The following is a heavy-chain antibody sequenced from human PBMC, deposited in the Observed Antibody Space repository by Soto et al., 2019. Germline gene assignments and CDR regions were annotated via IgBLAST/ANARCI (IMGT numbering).Heavy chain of an antibody. CDR3: AKASGRFGEFDY. Sequence: EVQLLESGGGLVQPGGSLRLSCAASGFTFSSYAMSWVRQAPGKGLEWVSAISGSGGSTYYADSVKGRFTIPRDNSKTTLYLQMKSLRAEDTAVYYGAKASGRFGEFDYWGQGTLVTVSS. CDR2: ISGSGGST. D-gene: IGHD3-10*01. CDR1: GFTFSSYA. J-gene: IGHJ4*02. V-gene: IGHV3-23*01.